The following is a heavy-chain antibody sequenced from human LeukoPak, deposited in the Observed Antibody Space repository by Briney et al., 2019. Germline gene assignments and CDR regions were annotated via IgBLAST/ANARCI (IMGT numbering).Heavy chain of an antibody. CDR2: IYNSVTT. D-gene: IGHD5-18*01. CDR1: GGSISSYY. V-gene: IGHV4-59*07. CDR3: ARKTPMAEAYYFDY. Sequence: SDTLSLTCTVSGGSISSYYWSWIRQPPGKGLEWIGYIYNSVTTNYNPSLKSRVTISLDTSKNQFSLNVTSVTAADTAVYFCARKTPMAEAYYFDYWGQGTLVTVSS. J-gene: IGHJ4*02.